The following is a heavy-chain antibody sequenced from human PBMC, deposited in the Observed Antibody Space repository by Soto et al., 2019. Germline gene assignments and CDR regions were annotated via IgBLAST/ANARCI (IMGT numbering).Heavy chain of an antibody. CDR2: IYYSGST. J-gene: IGHJ4*02. D-gene: IGHD5-18*01. CDR3: ARAPWTLDTAMVMGAFDY. V-gene: IGHV4-31*03. CDR1: GGSISSGGYY. Sequence: QLQLQESGPGLVKPSQTLSLTCTVSGGSISSGGYYWSWIRQHPGKGLEWIGYIYYSGSTYYNPSLKSRVTISVDASKNQFSLKLSSVTAADTAVYYCARAPWTLDTAMVMGAFDYWGQGTLVTVSS.